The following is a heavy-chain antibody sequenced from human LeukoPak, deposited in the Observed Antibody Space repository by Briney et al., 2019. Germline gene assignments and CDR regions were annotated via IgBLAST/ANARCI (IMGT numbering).Heavy chain of an antibody. CDR2: ISWNSGSI. Sequence: PGGSLRLSCAASGFTFDDYAMHWVRQAPGKGLEWVSGISWNSGSIGYADSVKGRFTISRDNAKNSLYLQMNSLRAEDTALYYCAKVWAGNNYYYGMDVWGQGTTVTVSS. CDR1: GFTFDDYA. CDR3: AKVWAGNNYYYGMDV. V-gene: IGHV3-9*01. D-gene: IGHD3/OR15-3a*01. J-gene: IGHJ6*02.